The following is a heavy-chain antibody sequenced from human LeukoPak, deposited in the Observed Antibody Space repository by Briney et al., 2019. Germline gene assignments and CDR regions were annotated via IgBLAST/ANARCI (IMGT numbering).Heavy chain of an antibody. CDR1: GFTVSSNY. D-gene: IGHD6-6*01. V-gene: IGHV3-66*02. Sequence: PGGSLRLSCAASGFTVSSNYMSWVRQAPGKGLEWVSFINSGWNTHYADFVKGRFTISRDNSKNTLYLQMNSLRGEDTAVYYCARDPSNPTAFDYWGQGTLVTVSS. J-gene: IGHJ4*02. CDR2: INSGWNT. CDR3: ARDPSNPTAFDY.